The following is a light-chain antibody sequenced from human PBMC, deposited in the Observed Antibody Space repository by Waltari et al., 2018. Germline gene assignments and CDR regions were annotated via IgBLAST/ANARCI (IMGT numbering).Light chain of an antibody. J-gene: IGKJ2*01. Sequence: VVMTQSPLSLPVTLGQAASISCKSSQSLVHSDGNTHLNWFQQRPGQSPRRLIYMVSKRDSGVPDRFSGSGSGTDFTLKISRVEAEDVGIYYCMQGTHWPYTFGQGTKLDIK. CDR3: MQGTHWPYT. CDR2: MVS. CDR1: QSLVHSDGNTH. V-gene: IGKV2-30*02.